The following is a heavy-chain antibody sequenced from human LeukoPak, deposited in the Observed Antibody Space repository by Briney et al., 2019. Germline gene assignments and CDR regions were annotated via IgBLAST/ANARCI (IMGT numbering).Heavy chain of an antibody. CDR3: ARSRVLEPPLY. J-gene: IGHJ4*02. V-gene: IGHV1-2*06. CDR1: GYTFTGYF. CDR2: INPNSGGT. Sequence: ASVKVSCKASGYTFTGYFMHWVRQAPGQGLEWMGRINPNSGGTNYAQKFQGRVTMTRDTSISTAYMELSRLRSDDTAVYYCARSRVLEPPLYWGQGTLVTVSS. D-gene: IGHD1-1*01.